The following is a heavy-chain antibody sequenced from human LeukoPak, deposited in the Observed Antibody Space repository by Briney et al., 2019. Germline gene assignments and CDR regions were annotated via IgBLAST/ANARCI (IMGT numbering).Heavy chain of an antibody. CDR3: AKQGIAAVGTVGFDP. V-gene: IGHV3-30*02. Sequence: PGGSLRLSCVASGFTFRNYGMHWVRQAPGKGLEWVAFKRYDGTNEDYADSVKGRFTISRDNSKNTVSLQMNSLRAEDTAVYYCAKQGIAAVGTVGFDPWGQGTLVTVSS. CDR1: GFTFRNYG. CDR2: KRYDGTNE. J-gene: IGHJ5*02. D-gene: IGHD6-13*01.